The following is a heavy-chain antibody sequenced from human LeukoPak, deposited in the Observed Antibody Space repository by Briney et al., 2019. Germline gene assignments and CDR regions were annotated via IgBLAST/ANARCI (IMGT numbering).Heavy chain of an antibody. CDR2: IYTSGST. D-gene: IGHD2-2*01. J-gene: IGHJ3*02. CDR1: GGSISSGSYY. CDR3: ARGRRNTVVRNMAPGRAFDI. Sequence: PSETLSLTCTVSGGSISSGSYYWSWIRQPAGKGLEWIGRIYTSGSTNYNHSLNSRFTISVDTSKNQFSLKLSSVTAADTAVYYCARGRRNTVVRNMAPGRAFDIWGQGTMVTVSS. V-gene: IGHV4-61*02.